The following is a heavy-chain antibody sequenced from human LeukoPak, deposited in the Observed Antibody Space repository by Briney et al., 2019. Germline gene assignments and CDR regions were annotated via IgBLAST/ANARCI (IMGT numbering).Heavy chain of an antibody. CDR1: GYTLTELS. CDR2: LDPEEGET. CDR3: ATALWITYYYGSGSYYNAP. J-gene: IGHJ5*02. D-gene: IGHD3-10*01. Sequence: ASVKVSCKVSGYTLTELSMHWVRQAPGKGLEWMGGLDPEEGETIYAQKFQGRVTMTEDTSTDTAYMELSSLRSEDTAVYYCATALWITYYYGSGSYYNAPWGQGTLVTVSS. V-gene: IGHV1-24*01.